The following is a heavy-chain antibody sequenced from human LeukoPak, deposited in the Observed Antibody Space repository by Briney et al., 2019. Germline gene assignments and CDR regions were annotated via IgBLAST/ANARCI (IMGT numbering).Heavy chain of an antibody. CDR3: ARGPLPTPNWFDP. J-gene: IGHJ5*02. CDR2: INHSGST. D-gene: IGHD1-26*01. CDR1: GGSFSGYF. Sequence: SETLSLTCAVYGGSFSGYFWSWIRQPPGKGLEWIGEINHSGSTNYNPSLKSRVTISVDASKNQFSLKLSSVTAADTAVYYCARGPLPTPNWFDPWGQGTLVTVSS. V-gene: IGHV4-34*01.